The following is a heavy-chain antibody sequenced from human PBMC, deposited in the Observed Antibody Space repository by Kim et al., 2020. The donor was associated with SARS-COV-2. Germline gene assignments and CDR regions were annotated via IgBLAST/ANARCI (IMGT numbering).Heavy chain of an antibody. CDR2: LIPMFGTP. V-gene: IGHV1-69*13. CDR3: AKDRDCGSASCYLWGRWFDP. Sequence: SVKVSCKASGGAFNNYAISWVRQAPGQGLEWMGGLIPMFGTPTYAQKFQGRVTISADESTNTAYMELSSLRSEDTAVYYCAKDRDCGSASCYLWGRWFDPWGQGTLVIVSS. J-gene: IGHJ5*02. D-gene: IGHD2-2*01. CDR1: GGAFNNYA.